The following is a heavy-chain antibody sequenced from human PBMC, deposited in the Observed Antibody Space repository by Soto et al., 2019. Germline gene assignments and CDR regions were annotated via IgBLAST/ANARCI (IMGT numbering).Heavy chain of an antibody. V-gene: IGHV1-69*13. CDR2: IIPIFGTA. J-gene: IGHJ5*02. D-gene: IGHD2-2*01. Sequence: SVKVSCKASGGTFKTYAFTWVRQAPGQGLEWMGGIIPIFGTANYAQKFQGRVTITADESTSTAYMELSSLRSEDTAVYYCAREIRACISTSCYVLDNWFDPWGQGTLVTVSS. CDR3: AREIRACISTSCYVLDNWFDP. CDR1: GGTFKTYA.